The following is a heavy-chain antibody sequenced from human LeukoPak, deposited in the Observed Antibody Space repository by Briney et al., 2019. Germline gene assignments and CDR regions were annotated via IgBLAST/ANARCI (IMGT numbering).Heavy chain of an antibody. V-gene: IGHV3-74*01. J-gene: IGHJ4*02. D-gene: IGHD3-10*02. CDR3: ASAYTYVRLGDH. CDR2: TNLRGTAV. Sequence: GGSLRLSCAVSGLSFSNYWMHWVRQAPGEGLVWVARTNLRGTAVDYADPVKGRFTISRDNSKNMLFLQMNSLRVEDTAVYYCASAYTYVRLGDHWGQGTLVTVSP. CDR1: GLSFSNYW.